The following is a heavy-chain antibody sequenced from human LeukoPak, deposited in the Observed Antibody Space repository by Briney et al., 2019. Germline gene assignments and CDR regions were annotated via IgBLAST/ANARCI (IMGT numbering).Heavy chain of an antibody. D-gene: IGHD5-24*01. V-gene: IGHV4-4*08. CDR3: ARHSARGYNYIDF. CDR1: GGSVKTYY. J-gene: IGHJ4*02. Sequence: SETLSLTCAVSGGSVKTYYWSWIRQSPERGLQWIGFIHATGSTNTFPSLKSRVTISLDTSTNQFSLRLKSVTAADTAVYYCARHSARGYNYIDFWGRGTLDTVSS. CDR2: IHATGST.